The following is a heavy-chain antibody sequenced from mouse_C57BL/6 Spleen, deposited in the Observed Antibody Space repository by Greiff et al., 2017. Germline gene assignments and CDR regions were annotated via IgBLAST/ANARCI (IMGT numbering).Heavy chain of an antibody. CDR2: SRNKANDYTT. J-gene: IGHJ1*03. CDR1: GFTFSDFY. D-gene: IGHD2-12*01. Sequence: EVKLVESGGGLVQSGRSLRLSCATSGFTFSDFYMEWVRQAPGKGLEWIAASRNKANDYTTEYSASVKGRFIVSRDTSQSILYLQMNALRAEDTAIYYCASDATPYRSDDCGYVDVWGTGTTVTVSS. CDR3: ASDATPYRSDDCGYVDV. V-gene: IGHV7-1*01.